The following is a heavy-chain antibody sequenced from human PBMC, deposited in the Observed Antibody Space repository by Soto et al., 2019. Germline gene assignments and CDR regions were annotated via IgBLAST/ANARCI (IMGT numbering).Heavy chain of an antibody. CDR1: GGTFSSYT. CDR2: IIPILGIA. Sequence: ASVKVSCKASGGTFSSYTISWVRQAPGQGLEWMGRIIPILGIANYAQKFQGRVTITADKSTSTAYMELSSLRSEDTAVYYCAREILDTAMGPAYYYYYYGMDVWGQGTTVTAP. CDR3: AREILDTAMGPAYYYYYYGMDV. J-gene: IGHJ6*02. D-gene: IGHD5-18*01. V-gene: IGHV1-69*04.